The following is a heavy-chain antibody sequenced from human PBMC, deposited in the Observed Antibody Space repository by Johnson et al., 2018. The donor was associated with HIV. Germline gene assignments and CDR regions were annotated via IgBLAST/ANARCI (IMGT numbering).Heavy chain of an antibody. J-gene: IGHJ3*01. D-gene: IGHD3-22*01. Sequence: EVQLVESGGGLVQPGGSLRLSCAASGFTFSSYWMHWVRQAPGKGLVWVSRINSYGSSTSYADSVKGRFTISRDSSKNTLYLQMNSLRAEDTAVYYCARGSRYTYDNDDAHLLHAFDFWG. V-gene: IGHV3-74*02. CDR2: INSYGSST. CDR1: GFTFSSYW. CDR3: ARGSRYTYDNDDAHLLHAFDF.